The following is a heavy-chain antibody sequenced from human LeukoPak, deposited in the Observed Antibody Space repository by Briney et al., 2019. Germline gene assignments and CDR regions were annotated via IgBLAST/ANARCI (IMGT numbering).Heavy chain of an antibody. V-gene: IGHV1-8*01. CDR2: MNPNSGNT. CDR3: ARGPTRGYYDILTGYYSSWFDP. Sequence: EASVKVSCKASGYTFTSYDINWVRQATGQGLEWMGWMNPNSGNTGYAQKFQGRVTMTRNTSISTAYMELSSLRSEDTAVYYCARGPTRGYYDILTGYYSSWFDPWGQGTLVTVSS. J-gene: IGHJ5*02. CDR1: GYTFTSYD. D-gene: IGHD3-9*01.